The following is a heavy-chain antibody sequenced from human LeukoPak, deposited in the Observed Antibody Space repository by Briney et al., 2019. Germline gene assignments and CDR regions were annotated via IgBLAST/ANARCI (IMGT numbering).Heavy chain of an antibody. CDR3: ARATDWGYYYGMDV. D-gene: IGHD3/OR15-3a*01. CDR2: INHSGST. V-gene: IGHV4-34*01. J-gene: IGHJ6*04. CDR1: GGSFSGYY. Sequence: SETLSLTCAVYGGSFSGYYWSWIRQPPGKGLEWIGEINHSGSTNYNPSLKSRVTISVDTSKNQFSLKLSSVTAADTTVYYCARATDWGYYYGMDVWGKGTTVTVSS.